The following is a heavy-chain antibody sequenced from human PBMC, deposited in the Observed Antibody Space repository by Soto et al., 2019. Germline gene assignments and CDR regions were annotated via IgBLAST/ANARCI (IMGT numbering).Heavy chain of an antibody. V-gene: IGHV4-59*02. Sequence: SETLSLTXTVSGDSVSSFYWTWIRQPPGKGPEWIGSISYSGSTNYNPSLKSRVTISADKSKNQISLRLSSVTAADTAVYYCARDRGGVVATNYYYYGMDVWGQGTTVTVSS. CDR1: GDSVSSFY. CDR3: ARDRGGVVATNYYYYGMDV. J-gene: IGHJ6*02. CDR2: ISYSGST. D-gene: IGHD2-2*01.